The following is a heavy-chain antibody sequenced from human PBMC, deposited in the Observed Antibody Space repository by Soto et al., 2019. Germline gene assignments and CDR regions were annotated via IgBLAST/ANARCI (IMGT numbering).Heavy chain of an antibody. CDR3: ARDLRFSSTNYFDF. J-gene: IGHJ4*02. D-gene: IGHD2-8*01. Sequence: PSETLSLTCTVSGGSITRDDYYWTWIRQPPGKGLEWIGYIYYSGSTNYSPSLQSRVTISRDNAKNSVFLQMNNLRADDTAVYYCARDLRFSSTNYFDFWGRGTLVTVSS. CDR1: GGSITRDDYY. V-gene: IGHV4-30-4*01. CDR2: IYYSGST.